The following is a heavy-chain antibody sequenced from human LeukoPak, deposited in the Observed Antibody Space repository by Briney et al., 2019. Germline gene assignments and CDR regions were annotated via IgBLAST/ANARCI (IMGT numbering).Heavy chain of an antibody. Sequence: ASVKVSCKASGYRFTADMYTIHWLRQAPGHRLEWMGWINAGNGNTKYSQKFQGRVTITGDTSARTVYMEVSSLVSEDTAVYYCARDSDSSGWSWVYWGQGTLVTVSS. J-gene: IGHJ4*02. CDR3: ARDSDSSGWSWVY. V-gene: IGHV1-3*01. D-gene: IGHD6-19*01. CDR2: INAGNGNT. CDR1: GYRFTADMYT.